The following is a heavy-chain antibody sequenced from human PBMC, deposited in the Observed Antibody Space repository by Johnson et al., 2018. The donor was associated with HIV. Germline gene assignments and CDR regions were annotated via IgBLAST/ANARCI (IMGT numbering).Heavy chain of an antibody. V-gene: IGHV3-30-3*01. CDR1: GFTFSSYA. Sequence: QVQLVESGGGVVQPGRSLRLSCAASGFTFSSYAMHWVRQAPGKGLEWVAVISYDGSNKYYADYVKGRFTISRDNSKNTRYLQMNSLRAEDTAVYYCAKDIATTTDAFDIWGQGTMVTVSS. D-gene: IGHD4-17*01. J-gene: IGHJ3*02. CDR3: AKDIATTTDAFDI. CDR2: ISYDGSNK.